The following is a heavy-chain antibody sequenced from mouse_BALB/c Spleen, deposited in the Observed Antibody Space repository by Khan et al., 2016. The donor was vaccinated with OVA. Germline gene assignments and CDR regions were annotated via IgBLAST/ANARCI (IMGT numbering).Heavy chain of an antibody. CDR2: ISYDGSN. J-gene: IGHJ3*01. V-gene: IGHV3-6*02. D-gene: IGHD2-1*01. Sequence: EVQLQESGPGLVKPSQSLSLTCSVTGYSITSGYYWSWIRQFPGNRLEWMGYISYDGSNNYNPSRNNRISITRDTSKKQFFLKLNSVTTEDTATYCCASKSYGRGAYWGQGTLVTVSA. CDR3: ASKSYGRGAY. CDR1: GYSITSGYY.